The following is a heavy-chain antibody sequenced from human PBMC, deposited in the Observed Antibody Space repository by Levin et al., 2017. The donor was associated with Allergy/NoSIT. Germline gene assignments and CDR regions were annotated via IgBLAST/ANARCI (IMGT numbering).Heavy chain of an antibody. V-gene: IGHV3-74*01. CDR3: ARAPEYTPRDPVDY. CDR1: GFTFSSYW. CDR2: INSDGSTT. J-gene: IGHJ4*02. Sequence: PGGSLRLSCAASGFTFSSYWMHWVRQAPGKGLVWLSRINSDGSTTNYADSVKGRFTISRDNAKNTLYLQMHSLRDEDTAVYYCARAPEYTPRDPVDYWGQGTLVTVSS. D-gene: IGHD2-15*01.